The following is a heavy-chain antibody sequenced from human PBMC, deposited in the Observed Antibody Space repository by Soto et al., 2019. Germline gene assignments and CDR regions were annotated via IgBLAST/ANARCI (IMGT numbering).Heavy chain of an antibody. CDR2: IKQDGSEK. D-gene: IGHD4-17*01. V-gene: IGHV3-7*01. J-gene: IGHJ3*02. CDR3: ASLYDYRDYVYAFDI. CDR1: GFTFSSYW. Sequence: GGSLRLSCAASGFTFSSYWMSWVRQAPGKGLEWVANIKQDGSEKYYVDSVKGRFTISRDNAKNSLYLQMNSLRAEDTAVYYFASLYDYRDYVYAFDIWGQGTMVTVSS.